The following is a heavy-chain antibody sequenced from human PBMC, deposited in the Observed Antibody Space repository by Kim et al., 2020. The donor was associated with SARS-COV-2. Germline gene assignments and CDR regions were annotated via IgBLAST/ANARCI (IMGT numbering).Heavy chain of an antibody. D-gene: IGHD2-21*01. Sequence: ASVKVSCKSSGYMLSTYGVGWMRQAPGQGLEWMGWIGAYDSHTKYAQKFQDRVIVTTDRSTSTAYMELRSLRSDDTAVYYCARVGTYCVNNNCYPGYRDYWGQGTLVTVTS. J-gene: IGHJ4*02. CDR1: GYMLSTYG. V-gene: IGHV1-18*01. CDR3: ARVGTYCVNNNCYPGYRDY. CDR2: IGAYDSHT.